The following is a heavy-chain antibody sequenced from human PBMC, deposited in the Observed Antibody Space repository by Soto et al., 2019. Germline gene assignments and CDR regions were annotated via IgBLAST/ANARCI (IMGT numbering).Heavy chain of an antibody. J-gene: IGHJ5*02. CDR3: ARPKGYYISTTNYYWFDP. CDR2: IYPGDSDT. D-gene: IGHD2-2*01. CDR1: GYSFISYW. V-gene: IGHV5-51*01. Sequence: GESLKISCKGSGYSFISYWIAWVRQTPGKGLEWMGIIYPGDSDTRYSPSFQGQVTISADRSISTAYLQWSSLKASDTATYYCARPKGYYISTTNYYWFDPWGQGTLVTVSS.